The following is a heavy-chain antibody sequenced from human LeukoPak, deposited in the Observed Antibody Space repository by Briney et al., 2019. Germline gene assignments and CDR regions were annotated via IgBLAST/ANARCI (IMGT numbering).Heavy chain of an antibody. Sequence: SETLSLTCTVSGGSISSYYWSWIRQPPGKGLAWIGYIYYSGSTNYNPSLKSRVTISVDTSKNQFSLKLSSVTAADTAVYYCARGDQRFGDPTSFDYWGQGTLVIVSA. V-gene: IGHV4-59*01. CDR3: ARGDQRFGDPTSFDY. D-gene: IGHD3-10*01. CDR2: IYYSGST. J-gene: IGHJ4*02. CDR1: GGSISSYY.